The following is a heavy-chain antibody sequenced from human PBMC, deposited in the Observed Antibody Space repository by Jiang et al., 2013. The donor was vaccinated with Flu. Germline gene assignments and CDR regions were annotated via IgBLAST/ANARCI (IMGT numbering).Heavy chain of an antibody. V-gene: IGHV4-4*02. CDR2: IDYSERT. Sequence: GPGLVKPSGTLFLTCAVSDASISSSNWWSWVRQPPGKGLEWIGHIDYSERTNYNPSLKSRVTISVDTSKTQFSLKMSSVTAADTAVYYCARDLVYFGDRSSSFGMDVWGKGTTVTVSS. CDR3: ARDLVYFGDRSSSFGMDV. CDR1: DASISSSNW. D-gene: IGHD3-10*01. J-gene: IGHJ6*04.